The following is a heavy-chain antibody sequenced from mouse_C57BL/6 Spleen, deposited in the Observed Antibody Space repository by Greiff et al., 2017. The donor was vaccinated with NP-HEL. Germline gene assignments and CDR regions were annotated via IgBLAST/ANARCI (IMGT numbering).Heavy chain of an antibody. V-gene: IGHV5-9*01. Sequence: EVKLVESGGGLVKPGGSLKLSCAASGFTFSSYTMSWVRQTPEKRLEWVATISGGGGNTYYPDSVKGRFTISRDNATNTLYLQMSSLRSEDTALYYCARRDYYGSSGAMDYWGQGTSVTVSS. J-gene: IGHJ4*01. CDR3: ARRDYYGSSGAMDY. CDR2: ISGGGGNT. D-gene: IGHD1-1*01. CDR1: GFTFSSYT.